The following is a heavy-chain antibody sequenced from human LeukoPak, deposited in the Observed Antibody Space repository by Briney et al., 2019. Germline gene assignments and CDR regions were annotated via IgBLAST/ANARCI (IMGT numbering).Heavy chain of an antibody. V-gene: IGHV4-34*01. CDR1: GGSFSGYY. J-gene: IGHJ4*02. D-gene: IGHD3-22*01. CDR3: ATYHYDGSGYSVD. CDR2: INHNGST. Sequence: SETLSLTCAVYGGSFSGYYWNWIRQPPGKGLEWIGEINHNGSTNYNPSLKSRVTMSVDTSKNQFSLKLNSVTAADTAVYYCATYHYDGSGYSVDWGQGTLVTVSS.